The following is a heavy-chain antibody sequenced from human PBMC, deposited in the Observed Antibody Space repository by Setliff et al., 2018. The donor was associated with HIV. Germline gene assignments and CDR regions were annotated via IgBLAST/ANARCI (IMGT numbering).Heavy chain of an antibody. CDR2: INEDGSKK. J-gene: IGHJ1*01. Sequence: PGGSLRLSCVASGFSFSSYGMHWVRQAPGKGLEWVATINEDGSKKYYGASVKGRFTVSRDNAKKSLYLQMNSLRTEDTAVYYCARDDYFQHWGQGTQVTVSS. CDR1: GFSFSSYG. V-gene: IGHV3-7*01. CDR3: ARDDYFQH.